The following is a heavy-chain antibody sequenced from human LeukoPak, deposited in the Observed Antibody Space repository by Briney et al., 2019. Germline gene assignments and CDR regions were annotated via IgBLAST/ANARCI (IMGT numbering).Heavy chain of an antibody. CDR1: GFTFSSYA. CDR2: IISSSSYI. Sequence: PGGSLRLSCAASGFTFSSYAMSWVRQAPGKGLEWVSSIISSSSYIYYADSVKGRFTISRDNAKNSLYLQMNSLRAEDTAVYYCARVEVGYCSSTSCYAYYYYYMDVWGKGTTVTVSS. J-gene: IGHJ6*03. D-gene: IGHD2-2*01. CDR3: ARVEVGYCSSTSCYAYYYYYMDV. V-gene: IGHV3-21*01.